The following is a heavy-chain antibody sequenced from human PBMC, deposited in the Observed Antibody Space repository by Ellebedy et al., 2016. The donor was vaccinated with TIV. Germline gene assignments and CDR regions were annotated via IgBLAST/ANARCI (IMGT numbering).Heavy chain of an antibody. CDR2: INSDGSST. J-gene: IGHJ4*02. Sequence: GESLKISCAASGFTFSSYWMHWVRQAPGKGLVWVSRINSDGSSTSYADSVKGRFTISRDNAKNTLYLQMNSLRAEDTAVYYCAKILVQLWSPFDYWGQGTLVTVSS. CDR3: AKILVQLWSPFDY. V-gene: IGHV3-74*01. D-gene: IGHD5-18*01. CDR1: GFTFSSYW.